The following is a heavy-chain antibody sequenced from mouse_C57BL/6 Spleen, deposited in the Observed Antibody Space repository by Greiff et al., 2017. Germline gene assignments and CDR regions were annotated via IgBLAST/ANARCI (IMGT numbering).Heavy chain of an antibody. CDR1: GYTFTSYW. V-gene: IGHV1-69*01. D-gene: IGHD2-5*01. Sequence: QVQLQQPGAELVMPGASVKLSCKASGYTFTSYWMHWVKQRPGQGLEWIGEIDPSDSYTNYNQKFKGKSTLTVDKSSSTAYMQLSSLTSEDSAVYYCARWDSNYAYYYARDYWGQGTSVTVSS. CDR3: ARWDSNYAYYYARDY. CDR2: IDPSDSYT. J-gene: IGHJ4*01.